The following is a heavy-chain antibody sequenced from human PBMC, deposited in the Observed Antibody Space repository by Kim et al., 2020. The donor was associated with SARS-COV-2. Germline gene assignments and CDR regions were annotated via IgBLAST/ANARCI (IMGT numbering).Heavy chain of an antibody. CDR2: ISYDGSSN. CDR1: GFTFSSYA. V-gene: IGHV3-30*04. D-gene: IGHD6-13*01. CDR3: ARRLKAAAGYYFDP. Sequence: GGSLRLSCAASGFTFSSYAMHWVRQAPGKGLEWVSVISYDGSSNYYADSVKGRFTISRDNSKNTLYLQVNSLRAEDTSVYYCARRLKAAAGYYFDPWGQGTLVTVSS. J-gene: IGHJ4*02.